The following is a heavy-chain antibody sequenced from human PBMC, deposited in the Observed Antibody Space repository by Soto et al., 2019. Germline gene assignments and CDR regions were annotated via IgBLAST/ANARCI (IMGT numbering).Heavy chain of an antibody. D-gene: IGHD1-20*01. Sequence: GGSLRLSCAASGFTFSNAWMNWVRQAPGKGLEWVGRIKSKTDGGTTDYSAPVKGRFTISRDNSKNTLYLQMNRLKTEDTAVYYCTTMGNWNDAFGLLSGPYPFDYWGQGTLVTVSS. CDR2: IKSKTDGGTT. CDR1: GFTFSNAW. CDR3: TTMGNWNDAFGLLSGPYPFDY. J-gene: IGHJ4*02. V-gene: IGHV3-15*07.